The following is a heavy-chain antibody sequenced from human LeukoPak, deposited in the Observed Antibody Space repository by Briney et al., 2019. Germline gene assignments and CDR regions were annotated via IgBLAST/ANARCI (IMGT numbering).Heavy chain of an antibody. CDR2: IYPGDSDT. D-gene: IGHD3-10*01. V-gene: IGHV5-51*01. J-gene: IGHJ3*02. Sequence: GESLKISCKGSGYSFTSYWIGWVLQMPGKGLEWMGIIYPGDSDTRYSPPFQGQVTISADKSISTAYLQWSSLKASDTAMYYCARRVLLNPNDAFDIWGQGTMVIVSS. CDR1: GYSFTSYW. CDR3: ARRVLLNPNDAFDI.